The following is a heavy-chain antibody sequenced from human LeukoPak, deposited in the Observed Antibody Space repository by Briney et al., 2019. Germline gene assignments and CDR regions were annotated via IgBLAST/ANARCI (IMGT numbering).Heavy chain of an antibody. J-gene: IGHJ3*02. Sequence: EASVKVSCTASGYTFTSYYMHWVRQAPGQGLEWMGIINPSGGSTSYAQKFQGRVTMTRDISTSTVYMELSSLRSEDTAVYYCARVQGSIGAFDIWGQGTMVTVSS. V-gene: IGHV1-46*01. CDR3: ARVQGSIGAFDI. CDR1: GYTFTSYY. CDR2: INPSGGST. D-gene: IGHD3-16*01.